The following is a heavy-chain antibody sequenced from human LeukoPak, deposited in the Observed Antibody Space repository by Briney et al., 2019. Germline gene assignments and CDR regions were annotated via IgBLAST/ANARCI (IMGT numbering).Heavy chain of an antibody. CDR3: ANEKWYYYDSSGYFDY. CDR1: GFTFSSYA. CDR2: ISGSGGST. V-gene: IGHV3-23*01. Sequence: GGSLRLSCAASGFTFSSYAMSWVRQAPGKGLEWVSAISGSGGSTYYADSVKGRFTISRDNSKNTLYLQMNSLRAEYTAVYYCANEKWYYYDSSGYFDYWGRGTLVTVSS. D-gene: IGHD3-22*01. J-gene: IGHJ4*02.